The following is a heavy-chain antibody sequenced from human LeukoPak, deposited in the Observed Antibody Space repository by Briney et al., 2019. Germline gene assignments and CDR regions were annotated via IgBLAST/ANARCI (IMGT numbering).Heavy chain of an antibody. V-gene: IGHV4-4*02. CDR2: ISHSGTT. Sequence: SETLSLTCGVSGGSIDITNYWSWVRQAPGKGLEWIGEISHSGTTNYNPSLRSRVTMFLDRANNQFSLSLTSVTAADSAVYYCTRENRPFCPFAYWGQGVLVSVSS. J-gene: IGHJ4*02. D-gene: IGHD2/OR15-2a*01. CDR1: GGSIDITNY. CDR3: TRENRPFCPFAY.